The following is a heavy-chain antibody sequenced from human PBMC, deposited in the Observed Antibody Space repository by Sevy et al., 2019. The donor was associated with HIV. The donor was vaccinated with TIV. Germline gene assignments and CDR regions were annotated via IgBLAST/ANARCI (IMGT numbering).Heavy chain of an antibody. CDR1: GFTFSSYA. Sequence: GESLKISCAASGFTFSSYAMHWVRQAPGKGLEWVTVISYDGSNKYYADSVKGRFTISRDNSKNTLYLQMNSLRAEDTAVYYCARGSMVRGVGSEGASFDYWGQGTLVTVSS. CDR2: ISYDGSNK. D-gene: IGHD3-10*01. V-gene: IGHV3-30-3*01. J-gene: IGHJ4*02. CDR3: ARGSMVRGVGSEGASFDY.